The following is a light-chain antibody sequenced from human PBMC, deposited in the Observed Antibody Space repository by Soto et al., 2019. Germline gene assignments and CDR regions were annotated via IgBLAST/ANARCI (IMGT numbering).Light chain of an antibody. CDR3: QHSYCTPRT. CDR1: QSISTY. CDR2: AAS. V-gene: IGKV1-39*01. Sequence: DIQMTQTPSSLSASVGDRVTITCRASQSISTYLNWYQQRPGKAPQVLIYAASTLHSGAPSRFGGSGSGTDFTLTISSLQPEAFATYYGQHSYCTPRTVGQGTLVDIK. J-gene: IGKJ1*01.